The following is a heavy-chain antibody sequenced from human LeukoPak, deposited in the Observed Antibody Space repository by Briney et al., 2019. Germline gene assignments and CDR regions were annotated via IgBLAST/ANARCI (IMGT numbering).Heavy chain of an antibody. D-gene: IGHD3-3*01. CDR2: INHSGST. CDR1: GGSFSGYY. Sequence: SEALSLTCAVYGGSFSGYYWSWIRQPPGKGLEWIGEINHSGSTNYNPSLKSRVTISVDTSKNQFSLKLSSVTAADTAVYYCARGKRGYYDFWSGYYRGQNWFDPWGQGTLVTVSS. CDR3: ARGKRGYYDFWSGYYRGQNWFDP. J-gene: IGHJ5*02. V-gene: IGHV4-34*01.